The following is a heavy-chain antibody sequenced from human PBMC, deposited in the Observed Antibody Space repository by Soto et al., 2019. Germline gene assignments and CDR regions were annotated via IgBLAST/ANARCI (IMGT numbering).Heavy chain of an antibody. D-gene: IGHD6-19*01. V-gene: IGHV3-23*01. J-gene: IGHJ4*02. CDR2: ITVRGDGT. Sequence: EVQLLDSGGDLVQPGGSLRLSCAASGFAFSSSVLGWVRQAPGTGLEWVATITVRGDGTFYADSVKGRYRIYGDNSENTLSLQMTSLRPDDTASYYCVKSQAGDVDYWGQGTLVTVSS. CDR1: GFAFSSSV. CDR3: VKSQAGDVDY.